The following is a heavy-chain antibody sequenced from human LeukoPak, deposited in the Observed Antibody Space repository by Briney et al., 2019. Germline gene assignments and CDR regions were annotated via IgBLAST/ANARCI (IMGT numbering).Heavy chain of an antibody. J-gene: IGHJ4*02. CDR2: MSNDGNSE. CDR1: GFTFSSYA. D-gene: IGHD3-16*01. Sequence: GGSLRLSCAASGFTFSSYAMHWVRQAPGKGLEWVAVMSNDGNSEYYADSVKGRFTIFRDNSKNTLHLQMNSLRAEDTAVYYCARDPVSTGLQINSDYWGQGTLVTVSS. V-gene: IGHV3-30-3*01. CDR3: ARDPVSTGLQINSDY.